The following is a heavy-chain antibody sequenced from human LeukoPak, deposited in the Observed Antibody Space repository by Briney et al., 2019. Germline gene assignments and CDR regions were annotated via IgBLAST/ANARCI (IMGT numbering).Heavy chain of an antibody. Sequence: SETLSLTCTVSGGSISSYYWSWIRQPPGKGLEWIGYIYYSGSTNYNPPLKSRVTISVDTSKNQFSLKLSSVTAADTAVYYCARLRWYYLDYWGQGTLVTVSS. V-gene: IGHV4-59*01. CDR3: ARLRWYYLDY. D-gene: IGHD4-23*01. J-gene: IGHJ4*02. CDR1: GGSISSYY. CDR2: IYYSGST.